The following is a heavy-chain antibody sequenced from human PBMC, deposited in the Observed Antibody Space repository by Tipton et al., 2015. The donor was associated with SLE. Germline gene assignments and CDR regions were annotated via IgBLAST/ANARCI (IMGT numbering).Heavy chain of an antibody. CDR1: GGSISIRSYY. CDR3: ARWNFVTMTGGFDI. Sequence: LRLSCTVSGGSISIRSYYWAWIRQPPGKGLECIGNINYSGTASYNPSLKSRVTMSVDTSQNQFSLTLRSVTAADTAIYYCARWNFVTMTGGFDIWGQGTKFTVSS. V-gene: IGHV4-39*07. CDR2: INYSGTA. J-gene: IGHJ3*02. D-gene: IGHD1-7*01.